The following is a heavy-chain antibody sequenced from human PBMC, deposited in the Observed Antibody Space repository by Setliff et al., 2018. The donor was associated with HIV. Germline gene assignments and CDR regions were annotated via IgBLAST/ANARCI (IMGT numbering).Heavy chain of an antibody. CDR1: GITFSSYA. Sequence: AGGSLRLSCAANGITFSSYAMTWVRQAPGKGLVWVSRINSDGTSTTYADSVKGRFTISRDNAKNTLYLQMNSLRAEDTAVYYCARDLSYDYDRSSDTFDYWGQGTLVTVSS. CDR3: ARDLSYDYDRSSDTFDY. D-gene: IGHD3-22*01. CDR2: INSDGTST. J-gene: IGHJ4*02. V-gene: IGHV3-74*03.